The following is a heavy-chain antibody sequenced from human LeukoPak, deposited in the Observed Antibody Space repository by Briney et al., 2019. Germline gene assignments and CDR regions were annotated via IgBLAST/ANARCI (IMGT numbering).Heavy chain of an antibody. J-gene: IGHJ4*02. CDR3: ARDGSIAAGDLDY. V-gene: IGHV1-18*01. CDR2: IIAYNGNT. CDR1: GYTFTSYG. Sequence: GAAVKVSRKASGYTFTSYGISWVRQAPGQGLGWGGWIIAYNGNTNYAQKLQGRASTTTDTSTSTAHMERRSLRSDATAVYYCARDGSIAAGDLDYSGEGTLVTVSS. D-gene: IGHD6-13*01.